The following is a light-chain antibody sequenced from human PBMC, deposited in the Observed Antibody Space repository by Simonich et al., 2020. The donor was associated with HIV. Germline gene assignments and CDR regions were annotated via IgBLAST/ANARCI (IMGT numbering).Light chain of an antibody. Sequence: DIQMTQSPSTLSASVGDRVTITCRASQSISTWLAWYQRKPGKAPKLLIYKASSLESGVPSRFSGSGSGTEFTLTISSLQPDDFATYYCQQYNSYPMYTFGQGTKLEIK. J-gene: IGKJ2*01. CDR1: QSISTW. CDR2: KAS. CDR3: QQYNSYPMYT. V-gene: IGKV1-5*03.